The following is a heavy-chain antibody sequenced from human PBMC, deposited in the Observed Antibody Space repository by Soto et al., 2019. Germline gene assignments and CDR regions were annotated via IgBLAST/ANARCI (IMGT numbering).Heavy chain of an antibody. CDR1: GFTVSSNY. CDR3: ARDFPSAAPYYYYGMDV. D-gene: IGHD6-13*01. Sequence: GGSLRLSCAASGFTVSSNYMSWVRQAPGKGLEWVSVIYSGGSTYYADSVKGRFTISRDNSKNTLYLQMNSLRAEDTAVYYCARDFPSAAPYYYYGMDVWGQGTTVTVSS. CDR2: IYSGGST. J-gene: IGHJ6*02. V-gene: IGHV3-53*01.